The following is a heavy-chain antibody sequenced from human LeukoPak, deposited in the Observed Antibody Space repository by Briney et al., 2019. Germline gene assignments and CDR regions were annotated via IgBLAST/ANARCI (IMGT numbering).Heavy chain of an antibody. Sequence: GRSLRLSCAASGFTFSSYGMHWVRRAPGKGLEWVSVIWYDGSNKFYADSVKGRFTISRDNSKNTLYLQMNSLRAEDTAVYYCARDQAENPLDYWGQGTLVTVSS. V-gene: IGHV3-33*01. CDR3: ARDQAENPLDY. J-gene: IGHJ4*02. CDR2: IWYDGSNK. CDR1: GFTFSSYG. D-gene: IGHD2/OR15-2a*01.